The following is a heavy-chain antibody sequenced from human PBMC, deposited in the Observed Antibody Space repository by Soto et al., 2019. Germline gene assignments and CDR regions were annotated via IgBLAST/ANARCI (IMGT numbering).Heavy chain of an antibody. CDR1: GFAFGDYA. D-gene: IGHD3-22*01. CDR3: TRGEDYDSSRYISQFDY. V-gene: IGHV3-49*04. J-gene: IGHJ4*02. CDR2: IRSKAYGGTT. Sequence: GGSLRLSCTASGFAFGDYAMSWVRQAPGKGLEWVGFIRSKAYGGTTEYAASVKGRFTISRDDAKSIAYLQMNSLKTADTAVCYCTRGEDYDSSRYISQFDYWGQGTLVTVSS.